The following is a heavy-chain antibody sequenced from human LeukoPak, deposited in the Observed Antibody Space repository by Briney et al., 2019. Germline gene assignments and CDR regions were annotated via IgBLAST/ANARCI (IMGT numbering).Heavy chain of an antibody. CDR2: ISSSSSYI. CDR1: GFTFSSYS. Sequence: GGSLRLSCAASGFTFSSYSMNWVRQAPGKGLEWVSSISSSSSYIYYADSVKGRFTISRDNAKNSLYLQMNSLRAEDTAVYYCARQGPMVHGFDYWGQGTLVTVSS. CDR3: ARQGPMVHGFDY. J-gene: IGHJ4*02. D-gene: IGHD3-10*01. V-gene: IGHV3-21*01.